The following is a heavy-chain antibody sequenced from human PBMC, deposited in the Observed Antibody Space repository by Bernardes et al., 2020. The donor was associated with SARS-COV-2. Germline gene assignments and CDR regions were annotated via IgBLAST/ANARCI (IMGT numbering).Heavy chain of an antibody. V-gene: IGHV3-74*01. J-gene: IGHJ4*02. CDR3: VKDFTGDSDY. Sequence: GGSLRLSCAASGFSVGDYWMHWVRQAPGKGLVWVSRINEDGSRVDYADSVRGRVSISRDGAKNTLYLQMNSLGAEDTALYYCVKDFTGDSDYWGQGTLVTVSS. CDR2: INEDGSRV. D-gene: IGHD3-9*01. CDR1: GFSVGDYW.